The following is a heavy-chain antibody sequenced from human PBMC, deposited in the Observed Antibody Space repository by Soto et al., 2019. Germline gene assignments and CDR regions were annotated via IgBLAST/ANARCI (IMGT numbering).Heavy chain of an antibody. CDR1: GGSMSGHA. CDR3: AKGIRITIFGVAGYYGMDV. D-gene: IGHD3-3*01. CDR2: IYPSGSA. V-gene: IGHV4-4*07. Sequence: SETLSLTCSVSGGSMSGHAWVWIRQAAGKGLEWIGHIYPSGSASYNPTLRSRVTMSLDSSHSHLFLNLTSATTADTAVYYCAKGIRITIFGVAGYYGMDVWGQGTTVTVSS. J-gene: IGHJ6*02.